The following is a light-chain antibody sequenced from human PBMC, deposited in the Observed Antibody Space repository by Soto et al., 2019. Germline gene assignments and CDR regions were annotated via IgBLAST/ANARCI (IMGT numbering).Light chain of an antibody. V-gene: IGKV4-1*01. CDR1: QTVFYSPNNNNY. J-gene: IGKJ1*01. CDR3: QQYHTLPWT. CDR2: WAT. Sequence: DIAMTQSPDSLAVSLGETATINCKSSQTVFYSPNNNNYLAWFQQKAGQPPKLLIYWATTRESGVPDRFSGSGSGTDFTLTSSSLQAEDVAVYYCQQYHTLPWTFGQGT.